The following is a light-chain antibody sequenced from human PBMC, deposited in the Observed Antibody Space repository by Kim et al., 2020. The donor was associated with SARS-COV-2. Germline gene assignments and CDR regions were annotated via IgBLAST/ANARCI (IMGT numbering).Light chain of an antibody. CDR1: SGHSSYI. CDR3: ETWDSNTRV. J-gene: IGLJ3*02. Sequence: PVKLTCTLSSGHSSYIIAWHQQQPGKAPRYLMKLEGSGSYNKGSGVPDRFSGSSSGADRYLTISNLQSEDEADYYCETWDSNTRVFGGGTQLTVL. V-gene: IGLV4-60*03. CDR2: LEGSGSY.